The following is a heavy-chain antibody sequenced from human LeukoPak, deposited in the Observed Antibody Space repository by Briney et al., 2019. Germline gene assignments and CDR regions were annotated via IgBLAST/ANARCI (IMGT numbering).Heavy chain of an antibody. D-gene: IGHD4-17*01. CDR2: IVVGSGNT. CDR3: AADPYDYGDYVLGY. CDR1: GFTFTSSA. Sequence: GTSVKVSCKVSGFTFTSSAVQWVRQARGQRLEWIGWIVVGSGNTNYAQKFQERVTITRDMSTSTAYMELSSLRSEDTAVYYCAADPYDYGDYVLGYWGQGTLVTVSS. V-gene: IGHV1-58*01. J-gene: IGHJ4*02.